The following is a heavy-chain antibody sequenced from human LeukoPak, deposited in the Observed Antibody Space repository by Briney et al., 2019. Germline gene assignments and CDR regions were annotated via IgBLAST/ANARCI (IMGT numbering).Heavy chain of an antibody. D-gene: IGHD6-13*01. Sequence: GGSLRLSCAASGFTFDDYAIYWVRQGPGKGLEWVSLISGDGGSIYYADSVKGRFTFSRDNSKNSLYLQMNSLRTEDTALYYCAKEDYSSSWYALDYWGQGTLVTVSS. J-gene: IGHJ4*02. CDR1: GFTFDDYA. V-gene: IGHV3-43*02. CDR2: ISGDGGSI. CDR3: AKEDYSSSWYALDY.